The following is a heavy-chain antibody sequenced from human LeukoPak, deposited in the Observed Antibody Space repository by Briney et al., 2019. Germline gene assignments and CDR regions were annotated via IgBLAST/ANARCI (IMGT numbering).Heavy chain of an antibody. CDR3: ARDRVDSSGYYYYYGIDV. Sequence: SETLSLTCTVSGGSISTYFWSWIRQPAGKGLEWIGRLYTSGCTNYNPSLKSRLTMSADTSKNQFSLNLRSVTAADTAIYYCARDRVDSSGYYYYYGIDVWGQGTAVTVYS. V-gene: IGHV4-4*07. D-gene: IGHD3-22*01. J-gene: IGHJ6*02. CDR2: LYTSGCT. CDR1: GGSISTYF.